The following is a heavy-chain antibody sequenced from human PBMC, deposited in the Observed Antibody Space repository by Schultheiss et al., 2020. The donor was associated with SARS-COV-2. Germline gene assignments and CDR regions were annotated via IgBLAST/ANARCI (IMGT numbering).Heavy chain of an antibody. D-gene: IGHD5-12*01. CDR3: ARVGYSGYDSDY. J-gene: IGHJ4*02. V-gene: IGHV4-59*01. CDR1: GGSFSGYY. Sequence: SETLSLTCAVYGGSFSGYYWSWIRQPPGKGLEWIGYIYYSGSTNYNPSLKSRVTISVDTSKNQFSLKLSSVTAADTAVYYCARVGYSGYDSDYWGQGTLVTVSS. CDR2: IYYSGST.